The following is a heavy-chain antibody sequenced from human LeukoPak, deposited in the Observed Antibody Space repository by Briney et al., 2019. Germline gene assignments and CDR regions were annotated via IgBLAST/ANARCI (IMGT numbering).Heavy chain of an antibody. CDR1: GFTFDDYA. J-gene: IGHJ4*02. D-gene: IGHD3-9*01. V-gene: IGHV3-9*01. CDR2: ISWNSGSI. Sequence: GGSLRLSCAASGFTFDDYAMHWVRQAPGKGLEWVSGISWNSGSIGYADSVKGRFTISRDNSKNTLYLQMNSLRAEDTAVYYCARSYDILTGYHSPPDYWGQGTLVTVSS. CDR3: ARSYDILTGYHSPPDY.